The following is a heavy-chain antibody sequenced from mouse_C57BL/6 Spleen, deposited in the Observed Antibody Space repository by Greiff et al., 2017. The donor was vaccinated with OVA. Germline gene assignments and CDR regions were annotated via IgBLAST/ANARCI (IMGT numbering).Heavy chain of an antibody. V-gene: IGHV2-2*01. J-gene: IGHJ1*03. CDR1: GFSLTSYG. CDR3: ARKGYYGSNWYFDV. D-gene: IGHD1-1*01. Sequence: VKLVESGPGLVQPSQSLSITCTVSGFSLTSYGVHWVRQSPGKGLEWLGVIWSGGSTDYNAAFISRLSISKDNSKSQVFFKMNSLQADDTAIYYCARKGYYGSNWYFDVWGTGTTVTVSS. CDR2: IWSGGST.